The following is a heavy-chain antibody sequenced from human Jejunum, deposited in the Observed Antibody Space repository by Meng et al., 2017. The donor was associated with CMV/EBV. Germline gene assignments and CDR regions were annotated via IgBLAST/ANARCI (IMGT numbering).Heavy chain of an antibody. Sequence: SGSSISRGDYLWGWIRQPPGKGLEWIGYMSLSGTTYYNASLKSRVAISIDTSKNQFSLKVDSVTAADTAMYYCVRDTTRVTTRGIASWGQGKLVTVSS. J-gene: IGHJ4*02. V-gene: IGHV4-30-4*08. CDR2: MSLSGTT. CDR1: GSSISRGDYL. CDR3: VRDTTRVTTRGIAS. D-gene: IGHD1-1*01.